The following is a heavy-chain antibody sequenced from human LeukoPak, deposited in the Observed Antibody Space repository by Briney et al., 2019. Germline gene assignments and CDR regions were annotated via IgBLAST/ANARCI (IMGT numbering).Heavy chain of an antibody. CDR2: ISWNSGSI. CDR3: AKDGYSYGLIKPFDY. CDR1: GFTFDDYA. D-gene: IGHD5-18*01. V-gene: IGHV3-9*01. Sequence: PGGSLRLSCAASGFTFDDYAMHWVRQAPGKGLEWVSGISWNSGSIGYADSVKGRFTISRDNSKNTLYLQMNSLRAEDTAVYYCAKDGYSYGLIKPFDYWGQGTLVTVSS. J-gene: IGHJ4*02.